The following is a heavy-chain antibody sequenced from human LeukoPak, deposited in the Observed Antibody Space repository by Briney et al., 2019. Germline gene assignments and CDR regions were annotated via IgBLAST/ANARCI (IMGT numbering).Heavy chain of an antibody. CDR2: INPNSGGT. CDR1: GYTFTGYY. Sequence: ASVKVSCKASGYTFTGYYMHWVRQAPGQGLEWMGWINPNSGGTNYAQKFQGWVTMTRDTSISTAYMELSRLRSDDTAVYYRARGRPYYYDSSGYSYGMDVWGQGTTVTVSS. V-gene: IGHV1-2*04. D-gene: IGHD3-22*01. J-gene: IGHJ6*02. CDR3: ARGRPYYYDSSGYSYGMDV.